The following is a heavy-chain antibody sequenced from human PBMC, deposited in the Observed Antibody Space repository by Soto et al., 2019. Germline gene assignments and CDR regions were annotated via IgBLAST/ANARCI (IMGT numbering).Heavy chain of an antibody. CDR2: IIPLFPKR. J-gene: IGHJ6*02. CDR3: ARDPHSSGWQSMYYYGLDV. CDR1: GGTFGNYG. V-gene: IGHV1-69*13. D-gene: IGHD6-19*01. Sequence: RASVKVSCKVSGGTFGNYGCSWVRQAPGQGLEWMGGIIPLFPKRDYAQKFQGRLTIIADESTSTTFLELSSLRSEDTAVYYCARDPHSSGWQSMYYYGLDVWGQGTTVTVSS.